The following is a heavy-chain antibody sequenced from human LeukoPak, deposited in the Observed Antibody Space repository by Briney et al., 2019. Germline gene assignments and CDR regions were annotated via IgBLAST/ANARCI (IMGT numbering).Heavy chain of an antibody. CDR1: GGSFSGYY. V-gene: IGHV4-34*01. J-gene: IGHJ4*02. D-gene: IGHD3-10*01. CDR3: ARSGGSGSYGY. CDR2: INHSGST. Sequence: SETLSLTCAVYGGSFSGYYWSWIRQPPGKGLEWIGEINHSGSTNYNPSLKSRVTISVDTSKNQFSLKLSSVTAADTAVYYCARSGGSGSYGYWGQGTLVTVSS.